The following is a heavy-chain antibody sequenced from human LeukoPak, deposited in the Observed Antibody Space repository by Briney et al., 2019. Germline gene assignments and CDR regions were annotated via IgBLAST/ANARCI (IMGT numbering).Heavy chain of an antibody. CDR3: ARERFPAHYYGSGNIPDY. J-gene: IGHJ4*02. CDR1: GYTFTSYG. V-gene: IGHV1-2*02. CDR2: INPNSGGT. Sequence: GASVKVSCKASGYTFTSYGISWVRQAPGQGLEWMGWINPNSGGTNYAQKFQGRVTMTRDTSISTAYMELSRLRSDDTAVYYCARERFPAHYYGSGNIPDYWGQGTLVTVSS. D-gene: IGHD3-10*01.